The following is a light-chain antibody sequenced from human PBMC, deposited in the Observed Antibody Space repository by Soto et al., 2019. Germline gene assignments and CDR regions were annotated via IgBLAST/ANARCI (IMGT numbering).Light chain of an antibody. J-gene: IGKJ3*01. CDR3: QQRYSTPPFT. CDR1: QSISSY. CDR2: AAS. V-gene: IGKV1-39*01. Sequence: DIQMTQSPSSLSASVGDRVTITCRASQSISSYLNWYQQKPGKAPKLLIYAASSLQSGVPSRFSGSGSGTEFTLTISSLQPEDFATYYCQQRYSTPPFTFGPGTKVDIK.